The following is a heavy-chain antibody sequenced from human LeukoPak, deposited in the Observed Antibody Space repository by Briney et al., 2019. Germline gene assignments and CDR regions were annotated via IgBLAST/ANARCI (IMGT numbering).Heavy chain of an antibody. CDR2: ISSSGSTI. V-gene: IGHV3-11*01. CDR1: GFTFSDYY. D-gene: IGHD2-2*01. J-gene: IGHJ5*02. CDR3: ARDSGGVPAANRYNWFDP. Sequence: GGSLRLSCAASGFTFSDYYMSWIRQAPGKGLEWVSYISSSGSTIYYADSVKGRFTISRDNAKNSLYLQMNSLRAEDTAVYYCARDSGGVPAANRYNWFDPWGQGTLVTVSS.